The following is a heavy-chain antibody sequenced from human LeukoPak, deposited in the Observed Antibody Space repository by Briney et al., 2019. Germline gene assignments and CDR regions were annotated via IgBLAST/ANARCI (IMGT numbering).Heavy chain of an antibody. D-gene: IGHD6-6*01. V-gene: IGHV3-64D*09. CDR1: GFTFSNYA. CDR3: VKDPGDYTSSSWFDP. J-gene: IGHJ5*02. Sequence: PGGSLRLSCSGSGFTFSNYAMHWVRQAPGKGLEYVSAISSNGGSTFYGDSVKGRFTISRDNSKNTVYLQMSSLRGEDTAVYYCVKDPGDYTSSSWFDPWGQGTLVTVSS. CDR2: ISSNGGST.